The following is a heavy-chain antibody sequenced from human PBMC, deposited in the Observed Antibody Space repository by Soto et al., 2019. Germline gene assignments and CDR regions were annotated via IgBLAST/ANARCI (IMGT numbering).Heavy chain of an antibody. Sequence: QLQLQESGPGLVKPSETLSLTCTVFGGSISSSRYYWGWIRQPPGKGLEWIGSIYYSGTTYQNPSLKSRVTVSVPTSQSQFSPKLSSVTAADPAVYYRARRVPSTVPTEGLGIDYWGQGTLVTVSS. CDR1: GGSISSSRYY. CDR2: IYYSGTT. D-gene: IGHD4-17*01. CDR3: ARRVPSTVPTEGLGIDY. V-gene: IGHV4-39*01. J-gene: IGHJ4*02.